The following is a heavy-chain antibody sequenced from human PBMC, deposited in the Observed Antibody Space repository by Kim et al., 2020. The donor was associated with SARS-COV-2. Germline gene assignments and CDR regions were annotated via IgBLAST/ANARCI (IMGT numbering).Heavy chain of an antibody. V-gene: IGHV3-7*01. Sequence: GGSLRLSCAASGFTFSSYWMSWVRQAPGKGLEWVANIKQDGSEKYYVDSVKGRFTISRDNAKNSLYLQMNSLRAEDTAVYYCASTAKRGDIVVGYFFRWGGGTLVTVSS. J-gene: IGHJ2*01. D-gene: IGHD2-15*01. CDR1: GFTFSSYW. CDR2: IKQDGSEK. CDR3: ASTAKRGDIVVGYFFR.